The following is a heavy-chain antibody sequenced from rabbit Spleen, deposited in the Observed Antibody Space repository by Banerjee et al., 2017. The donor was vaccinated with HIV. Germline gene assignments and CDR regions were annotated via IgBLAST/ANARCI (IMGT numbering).Heavy chain of an antibody. D-gene: IGHD1-1*01. Sequence: QSLEESGGDLVKPGASLTLTCTASGFSFSSEFYMCWVRQAPGKGLEWIACIYDGSSRSTKYASWAKGRFTISKTSSTTVTLQMTSLTAADTATYFCARDPTGSGSITYFDLWGPGTLVTVS. CDR2: IYDGSSRST. CDR1: GFSFSSEFY. J-gene: IGHJ4*01. CDR3: ARDPTGSGSITYFDL. V-gene: IGHV1S40*01.